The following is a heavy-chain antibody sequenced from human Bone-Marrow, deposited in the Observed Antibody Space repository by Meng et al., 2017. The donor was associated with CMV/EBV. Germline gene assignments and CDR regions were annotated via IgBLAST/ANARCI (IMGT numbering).Heavy chain of an antibody. Sequence: SETLSLTCAVYGGSFSGYYWSWIRQPPGKGLEWIGEINHSGSTYYNPSLKSRVTISVDTSKNQFSLKLYSVIAADTAVYYCARSPYCSGGSCRPHNYFDYWGQGTLVAASS. D-gene: IGHD2-15*01. J-gene: IGHJ4*02. CDR3: ARSPYCSGGSCRPHNYFDY. CDR1: GGSFSGYY. CDR2: INHSGST. V-gene: IGHV4-34*01.